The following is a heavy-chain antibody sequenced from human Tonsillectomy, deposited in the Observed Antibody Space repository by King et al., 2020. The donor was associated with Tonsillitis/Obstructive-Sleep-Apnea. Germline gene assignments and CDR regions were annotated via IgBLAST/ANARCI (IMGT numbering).Heavy chain of an antibody. Sequence: VQLVESGGGLVQPVGALRLSCAASGFTFSHYDIYWVRQAPGKGLEYVSAISSNCHIKYHADSVKGRFTISIDNSKNMVYLLMSSLRAEDTAVYYCVKAPSIIVTTADAFNVWGQGTMVTVSS. CDR2: ISSNCHIK. V-gene: IGHV3-64D*06. CDR1: GFTFSHYD. D-gene: IGHD3-16*01. J-gene: IGHJ3*01. CDR3: VKAPSIIVTTADAFNV.